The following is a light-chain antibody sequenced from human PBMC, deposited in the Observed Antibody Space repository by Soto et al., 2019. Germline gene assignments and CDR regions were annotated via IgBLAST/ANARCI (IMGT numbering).Light chain of an antibody. Sequence: DIQMTPSPSSLSASVVDRVTITCRASQSIGNYLSWYQQKPGKAPKLLINVASTLQSGVPSRFSGSGSGTDFTLAISSLQPEDFATYYCQQSSSTPQTFGGGTKVDIK. V-gene: IGKV1-39*01. CDR2: VAS. CDR1: QSIGNY. J-gene: IGKJ4*01. CDR3: QQSSSTPQT.